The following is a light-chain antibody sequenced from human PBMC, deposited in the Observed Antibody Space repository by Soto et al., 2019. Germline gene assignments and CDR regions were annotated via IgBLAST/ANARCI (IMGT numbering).Light chain of an antibody. CDR3: QQSYSTPRT. CDR1: QSISSY. Sequence: DIQMTQSPPSLSASVGDRVTITCRASQSISSYLNWYQQKPGKAPKLPIYAASSLQSGVPSRFSGSGSGTDFTLTISSLQPEDFATYYCQQSYSTPRTFGQGTKVEIK. CDR2: AAS. J-gene: IGKJ1*01. V-gene: IGKV1-39*01.